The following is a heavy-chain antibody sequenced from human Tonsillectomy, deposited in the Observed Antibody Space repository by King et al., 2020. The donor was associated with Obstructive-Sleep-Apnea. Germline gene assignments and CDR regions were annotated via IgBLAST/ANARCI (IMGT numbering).Heavy chain of an antibody. Sequence: VQLVESGGGLVQPGRSLRLSCTASGFTFGDYAMSWFRQAPGKGLEWVGFIRSKAYGGTTEYAASVKGRFTISRDDSKSIAYLQMNSLKTEDTAVYYCTRCRSSWYPYNWFDPWGQGTLVTVSS. J-gene: IGHJ5*02. CDR3: TRCRSSWYPYNWFDP. V-gene: IGHV3-49*03. CDR2: IRSKAYGGTT. D-gene: IGHD6-13*01. CDR1: GFTFGDYA.